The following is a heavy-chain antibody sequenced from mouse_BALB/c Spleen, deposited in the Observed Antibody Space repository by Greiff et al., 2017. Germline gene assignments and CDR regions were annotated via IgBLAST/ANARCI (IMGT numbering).Heavy chain of an antibody. CDR1: GFTFSSYG. V-gene: IGHV5-6*01. CDR2: ISSGGSYT. D-gene: IGHD4-1*01. CDR3: ASLGRGDWFAY. Sequence: EVKLVESGGDLVKPGGSLKLSCAASGFTFSSYGMSWVRQTPDKRLEWVATISSGGSYTYYPDSVKGRFTISRDNAKNTLYLQMSSLKSEDTAMYYCASLGRGDWFAYWGQGTLVTVSA. J-gene: IGHJ3*01.